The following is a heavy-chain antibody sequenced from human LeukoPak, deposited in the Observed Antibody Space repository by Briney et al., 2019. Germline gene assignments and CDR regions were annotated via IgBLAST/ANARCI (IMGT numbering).Heavy chain of an antibody. J-gene: IGHJ4*02. CDR3: ARGRYCSGGTCYSGAGGFNY. CDR1: GFTFSDYY. D-gene: IGHD2-15*01. V-gene: IGHV3-11*01. Sequence: GGSLRLSCAASGFTFSDYYMSWIRQAPGKGLEWVSYITTSGSTIYYADSVKGRFTISRDNAKNSLYLQMNSLRAEDTAVYYCARGRYCSGGTCYSGAGGFNYWGQGTLVTVSS. CDR2: ITTSGSTI.